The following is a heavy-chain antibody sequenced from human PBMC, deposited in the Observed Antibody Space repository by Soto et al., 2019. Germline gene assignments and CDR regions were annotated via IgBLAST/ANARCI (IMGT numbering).Heavy chain of an antibody. D-gene: IGHD3-10*01. CDR3: ARDRGRTRAYYYGMDV. V-gene: IGHV4-59*13. CDR1: GGSISGTS. J-gene: IGHJ6*02. CDR2: IHYSGST. Sequence: QVQLQESGPGLVKPSETLSLTCTVSGGSISGTSWAGSRHPPGKGLEWIGYIHYSGSTNYHPSLKSRITISADTSQNQISLNLRSVTTADTAVYYCARDRGRTRAYYYGMDVWGQGTTVIVSS.